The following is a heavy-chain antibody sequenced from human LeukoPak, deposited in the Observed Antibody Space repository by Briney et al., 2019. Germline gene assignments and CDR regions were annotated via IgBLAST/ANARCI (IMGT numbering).Heavy chain of an antibody. CDR3: ARRSVSSSSGNDAFDI. CDR1: GGSISSSNW. J-gene: IGHJ3*02. CDR2: IYHSGST. Sequence: PSGTLSLTCAVSGGSISSSNWWSWVRQPPGKGLEWIGEIYHSGSTNYNPSLKSRVTISVDKSKNQFSLKLSSVTAADTAVYYCARRSVSSSSGNDAFDIWGQGTMVTVSS. D-gene: IGHD6-6*01. V-gene: IGHV4-4*02.